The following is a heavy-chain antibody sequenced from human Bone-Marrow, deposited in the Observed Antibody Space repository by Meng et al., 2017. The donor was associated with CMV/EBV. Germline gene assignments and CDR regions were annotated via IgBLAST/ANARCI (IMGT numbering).Heavy chain of an antibody. J-gene: IGHJ4*02. Sequence: GESLKISCAASGFTFDDYGMSWVRQAPGKGLEWVSGINWNGSSTGYADSVKGRFTISRDNAKNSLYLQMNSLRAEDTALYYCARVGPVGDIVVVPAAPLDYWGQGTLVTVSS. D-gene: IGHD2-2*01. CDR1: GFTFDDYG. CDR2: INWNGSST. V-gene: IGHV3-20*04. CDR3: ARVGPVGDIVVVPAAPLDY.